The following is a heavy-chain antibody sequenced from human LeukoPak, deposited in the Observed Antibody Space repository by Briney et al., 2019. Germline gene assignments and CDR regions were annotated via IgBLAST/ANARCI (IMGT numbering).Heavy chain of an antibody. CDR3: AREHSPWYSGSPGAFDI. J-gene: IGHJ3*02. CDR2: ICSTGST. Sequence: SESLTLSCTASGCTISSYYRTWIRQAAGKGLEWIGRICSTGSTNYNPSLKSRVTISVDKSKNQFSLKVNSVTAADTAVYYCAREHSPWYSGSPGAFDIWGQGTMVTVSS. D-gene: IGHD1-26*01. V-gene: IGHV4-4*07. CDR1: GCTISSYY.